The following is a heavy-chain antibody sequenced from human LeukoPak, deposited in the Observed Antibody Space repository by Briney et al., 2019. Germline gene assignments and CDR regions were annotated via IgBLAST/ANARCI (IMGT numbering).Heavy chain of an antibody. CDR3: TRGSLDI. CDR1: GFTFSRRA. CDR2: LNTGETR. D-gene: IGHD3-16*01. J-gene: IGHJ3*02. Sequence: GGSLRLSCAASGFTFSRRAMNWVRQAPGKGLEWVACLNTGETRFYAESVKGRFAISTDRTQSTLVLQLKKRRDDDTAVYDCTRGSLDISGPRTMVTV. V-gene: IGHV3-23*03.